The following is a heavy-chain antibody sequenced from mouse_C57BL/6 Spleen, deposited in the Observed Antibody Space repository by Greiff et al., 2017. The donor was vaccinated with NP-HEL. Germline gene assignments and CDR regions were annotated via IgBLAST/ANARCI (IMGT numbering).Heavy chain of an antibody. D-gene: IGHD1-1*01. CDR1: GYTFTSYW. Sequence: VQLQQPGAELVKPGASVKLSCKASGYTFTSYWMHWVKQRPGQGLEWIGMIHPNSGSTNYNEKFKSKATLTVDKSSSTAYMQLSSLTSEDSAVYYCARVEYYYGSSGAMDYWGQGTSVTVSS. J-gene: IGHJ4*01. V-gene: IGHV1-64*01. CDR2: IHPNSGST. CDR3: ARVEYYYGSSGAMDY.